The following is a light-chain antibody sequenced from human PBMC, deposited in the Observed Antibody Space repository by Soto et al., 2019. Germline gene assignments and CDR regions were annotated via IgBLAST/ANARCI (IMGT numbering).Light chain of an antibody. V-gene: IGKV1-27*01. Sequence: DIQMTQSPTSLSASVGDRVTITCRASQGIRNFVAWYQQKPGKAPKLPIYAASTLQSGVPSRFSGSGSGTDFTLTINSLQPEDVATYSCQKYSSVPVFGPGTKVEIK. J-gene: IGKJ3*01. CDR3: QKYSSVPV. CDR2: AAS. CDR1: QGIRNF.